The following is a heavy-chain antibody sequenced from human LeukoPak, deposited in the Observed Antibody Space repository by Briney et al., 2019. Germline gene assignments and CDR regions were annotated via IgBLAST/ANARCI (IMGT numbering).Heavy chain of an antibody. CDR2: IYTGGRT. CDR1: GFTVSANY. CDR3: ARADTTGGYYFDY. V-gene: IGHV3-53*01. Sequence: PGGSLRLSCAASGFTVSANYMSWVRQAPGKGLEWVSVIYTGGRTYYADSVKGRFTISRDNSKNTLYLQMNSLRAEDTAVYYCARADTTGGYYFDYWGQGTLVTVSS. J-gene: IGHJ4*02. D-gene: IGHD4-17*01.